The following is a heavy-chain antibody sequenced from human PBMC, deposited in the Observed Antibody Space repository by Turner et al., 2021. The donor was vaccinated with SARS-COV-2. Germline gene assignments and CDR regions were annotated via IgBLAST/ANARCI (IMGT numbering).Heavy chain of an antibody. CDR3: ATQGAIGYRYAS. CDR2: LYHSERT. D-gene: IGHD5-18*01. CDR1: GITITSHTW. Sequence: QVQLQESGPGLVKHSGTLSLTCAVSGITITSHTWWTCVHQPPGKGLEWIGKLYHSERTNYSPSLESRVTMSVDKSKIHFSLKLTSVTAADTAIYYCATQGAIGYRYASWGQGILVTVSS. V-gene: IGHV4-4*02. J-gene: IGHJ4*02.